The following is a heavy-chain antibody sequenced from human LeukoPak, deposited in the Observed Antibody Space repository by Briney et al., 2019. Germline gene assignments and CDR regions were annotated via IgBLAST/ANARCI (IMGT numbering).Heavy chain of an antibody. CDR1: GFSISDFD. D-gene: IGHD2/OR15-2a*01. CDR3: ARRDCTTFRCFSFDY. J-gene: IGHJ4*02. CDR2: IKTKSEDDAT. Sequence: QPGGSLRVSCAASGFSISDFDVHWVRQASGKGLEWLARIKTKSEDDATAYAASVRGRFTISRDDSKNTAYLQMNSLKSEDSAVYYCARRDCTTFRCFSFDYWGQGILVTVSS. V-gene: IGHV3-73*01.